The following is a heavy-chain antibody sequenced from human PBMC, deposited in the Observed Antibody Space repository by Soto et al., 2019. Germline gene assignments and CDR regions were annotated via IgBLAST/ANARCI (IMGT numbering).Heavy chain of an antibody. V-gene: IGHV4-30-4*01. J-gene: IGHJ4*02. Sequence: QVQLQESGPGLVKPSQTLSLTCTVSGGSISSGDYYWSWIRQPPGKGLEWIGYIYYSGSTYYNPSLKSRVTISVDTSKNQFSLKLSSVTAADTAVYYCARGASSGQLVLNYFDYWGQGTLVTVSS. D-gene: IGHD6-13*01. CDR2: IYYSGST. CDR1: GGSISSGDYY. CDR3: ARGASSGQLVLNYFDY.